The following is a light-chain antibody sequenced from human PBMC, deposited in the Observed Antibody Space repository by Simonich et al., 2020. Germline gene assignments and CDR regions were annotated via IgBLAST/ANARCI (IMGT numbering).Light chain of an antibody. Sequence: DIVMTQSPDSLAVSLGERATIHGKSSQSVLYSSNNKNYLAWYQQKPGQPPTLLIYWASTRESGVPDRFSGSGSGTDFTLTISSLQAEDVAVYYCQQYYSTPYTFGQGTKLEIK. V-gene: IGKV4-1*01. CDR2: WAS. CDR3: QQYYSTPYT. J-gene: IGKJ2*01. CDR1: QSVLYSSNNKNY.